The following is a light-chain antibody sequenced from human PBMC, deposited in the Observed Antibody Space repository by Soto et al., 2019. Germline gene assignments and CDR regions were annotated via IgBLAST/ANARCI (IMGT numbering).Light chain of an antibody. CDR2: EVN. Sequence: QSVLTQPRPVSGSPGQSVAISCTGTSRDIEAYDYVSWYQQHPGKAPKLIISEVNKRPSGVSYRFSGSKPGNTASLTISGLQGEDEADYYCCSFAGSYYVFGTGTKVTVL. J-gene: IGLJ1*01. V-gene: IGLV2-11*01. CDR1: SRDIEAYDY. CDR3: CSFAGSYYV.